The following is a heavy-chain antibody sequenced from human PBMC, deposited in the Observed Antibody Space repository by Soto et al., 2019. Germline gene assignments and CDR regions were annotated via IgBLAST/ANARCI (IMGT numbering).Heavy chain of an antibody. V-gene: IGHV1-46*01. CDR3: ARDGPPYSPTSGWFGP. D-gene: IGHD6-13*01. J-gene: IGHJ5*02. CDR1: GYTFTTYY. Sequence: QVQLVQSGAEVKKPGASVKVSCKASGYTFTTYYMHWVRQAPGQGLEWMGIISPDGGRTSYAQKFQGRVTMTRDTSTSTVYMELSSLRSEDTAVYYCARDGPPYSPTSGWFGPWGQGTLVTVSS. CDR2: ISPDGGRT.